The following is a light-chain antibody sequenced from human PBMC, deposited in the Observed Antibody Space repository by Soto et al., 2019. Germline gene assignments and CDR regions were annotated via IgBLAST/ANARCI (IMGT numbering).Light chain of an antibody. J-gene: IGLJ2*01. V-gene: IGLV2-23*02. CDR2: EVN. Sequence: QSALTQPASVSGSPGQLITISFTGTSSDVGNYPLVSWYQQHPGKVPKLVIHEVNTRPSGVSNRFSGSRSGYTASLTISGLQADDEADYYCSAYAGTRVFFGGGTKVTVL. CDR1: SSDVGNYPL. CDR3: SAYAGTRVF.